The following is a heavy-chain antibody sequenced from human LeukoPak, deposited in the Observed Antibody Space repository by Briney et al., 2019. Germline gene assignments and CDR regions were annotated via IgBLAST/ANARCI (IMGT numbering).Heavy chain of an antibody. CDR2: IRARGGSK. CDR3: AKGSYSSGWSRIVY. J-gene: IGHJ4*02. CDR1: VYTFRSYA. Sequence: GGSLRLSCAPSVYTFRSYAMSWVRHAPGEGRECVSAIRARGGSKYYADSVKGRFPISRDNSKNTLYLQMNSLRAEDTAVYYCAKGSYSSGWSRIVYWGEGTLVTVSS. V-gene: IGHV3-23*01. D-gene: IGHD6-19*01.